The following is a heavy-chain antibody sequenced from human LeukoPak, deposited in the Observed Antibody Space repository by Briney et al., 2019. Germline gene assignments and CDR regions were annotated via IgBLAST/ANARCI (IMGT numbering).Heavy chain of an antibody. CDR2: IILIFGTP. Sequence: SVKVSRKASGGTFSNYVISWVRQAPGQGLEWMGGIILIFGTPKYAQKFQGRVTITADESSSTAYMELNSLRSEDTAVYYCARDRRRWLQSTPWDCISYWGQGTLVTVSS. CDR1: GGTFSNYV. J-gene: IGHJ4*02. CDR3: ARDRRRWLQSTPWDCISY. V-gene: IGHV1-69*13. D-gene: IGHD5-24*01.